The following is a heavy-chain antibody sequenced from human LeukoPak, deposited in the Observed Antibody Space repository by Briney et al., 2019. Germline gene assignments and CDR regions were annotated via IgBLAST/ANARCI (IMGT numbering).Heavy chain of an antibody. CDR3: ARAPNKYGSGSYYPIDY. Sequence: GASVKVSCKASGYTFTSYGISWVRQAPGQGLEWMGWISAYNGNTNYAQKLQGRVTMTTDTSTSTAYMELRSLRSDDTAVYYCARAPNKYGSGSYYPIDYWGQGTLVTVSS. D-gene: IGHD3-10*01. J-gene: IGHJ4*02. V-gene: IGHV1-18*01. CDR2: ISAYNGNT. CDR1: GYTFTSYG.